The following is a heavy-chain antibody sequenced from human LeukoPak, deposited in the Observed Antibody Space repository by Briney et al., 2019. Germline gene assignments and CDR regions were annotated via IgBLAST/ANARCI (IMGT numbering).Heavy chain of an antibody. Sequence: TSETLSLTCAVSGYSISSGYYWGWIRQPPGKGLEWIGSIYHSGSTYYNPSLKSRVTISVDTSKNQFSLKLSSVTAADTAVYYCASLSGSYRELVRPLDYWGQGTLVTVSS. CDR1: GYSISSGYY. D-gene: IGHD1-26*01. CDR3: ASLSGSYRELVRPLDY. J-gene: IGHJ4*02. CDR2: IYHSGST. V-gene: IGHV4-38-2*01.